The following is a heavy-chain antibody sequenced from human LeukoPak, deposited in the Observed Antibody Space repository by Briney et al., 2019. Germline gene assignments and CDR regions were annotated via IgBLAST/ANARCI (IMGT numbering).Heavy chain of an antibody. CDR1: GYSFTSYW. CDR3: ARTLSSGYLTPNWFDP. D-gene: IGHD3-22*01. Sequence: GESLKISRKGSGYSFTSYWIGWVRQMPGKGLEWMGIIYPGDSDTRYSPSFQGQVTISADKSISTAYLQWSSLKASDTAMYYCARTLSSGYLTPNWFDPWGQGTLVTVSS. V-gene: IGHV5-51*01. CDR2: IYPGDSDT. J-gene: IGHJ5*02.